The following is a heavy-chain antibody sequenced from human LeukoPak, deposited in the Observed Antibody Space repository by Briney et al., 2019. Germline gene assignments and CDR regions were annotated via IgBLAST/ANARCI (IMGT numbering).Heavy chain of an antibody. CDR1: GFTFSSYA. D-gene: IGHD3-10*01. V-gene: IGHV3-23*01. CDR3: ASVRGVRGLCNY. CDR2: ISGSGGST. J-gene: IGHJ4*02. Sequence: GGSLRLSCAASGFTFSSYAMSWVRQAPGKGLEWVSAISGSGGSTYYADSVKGRFTISRDNSKNTLYLQMNSLRAEDTAVYYCASVRGVRGLCNYWGQGTLVTVSS.